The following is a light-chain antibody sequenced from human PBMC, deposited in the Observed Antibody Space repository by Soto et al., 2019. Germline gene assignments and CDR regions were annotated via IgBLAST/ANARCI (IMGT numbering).Light chain of an antibody. CDR2: DAS. CDR3: QQYGSSGT. Sequence: EIVLTQSPDTLSLTPGERATLSCGASQSVDSSYVAWYQQKPGLAPRLLMFDASSRATGIPDRFSGSGSGTDFTLTISRLEPEDFAVYYCQQYGSSGTFGQGTKVDI. V-gene: IGKV3D-20*01. CDR1: QSVDSSY. J-gene: IGKJ1*01.